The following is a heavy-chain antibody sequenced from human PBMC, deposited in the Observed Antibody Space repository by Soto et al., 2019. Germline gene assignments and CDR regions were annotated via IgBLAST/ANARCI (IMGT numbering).Heavy chain of an antibody. Sequence: QVQLQESGPGLVKPSQALSLTCSVSGASVSSVFYHWSWVRQHPGKGLEWIGYITGSPYYNPSLKSRVTISLDTSRNQFSLEVTSVTVADTAVYYCATLTAGGGGRGFWGQGILVTVSS. CDR3: ATLTAGGGGRGF. J-gene: IGHJ4*02. V-gene: IGHV4-31*03. D-gene: IGHD6-25*01. CDR2: ITGSP. CDR1: GASVSSVFYH.